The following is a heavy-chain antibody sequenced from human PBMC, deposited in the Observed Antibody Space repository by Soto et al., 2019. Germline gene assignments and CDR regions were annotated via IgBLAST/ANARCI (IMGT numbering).Heavy chain of an antibody. CDR2: INHSGST. Sequence: SETLSLTCAVYGGSFSGYYWSWIRQPPGKGLEWIGEINHSGSTNYNPSLKSRVTISVDTSKNQFSLKLSSVTAADTAVYYCARARLYYDFWSGYCGWFDPWGQGTLVTVS. CDR3: ARARLYYDFWSGYCGWFDP. CDR1: GGSFSGYY. D-gene: IGHD3-3*01. J-gene: IGHJ5*02. V-gene: IGHV4-34*01.